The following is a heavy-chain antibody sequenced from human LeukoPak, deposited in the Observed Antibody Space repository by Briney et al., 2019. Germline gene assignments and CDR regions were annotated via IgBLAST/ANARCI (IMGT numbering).Heavy chain of an antibody. Sequence: GGSLRLSCAASGFTFNNYAMIWVRQAPGKGLEWVSGISGSGGSTYYVDSAKGRFRISRDNSKNTLYLQMNGLRVDDTAVYYCAKGVQWAVPGSCLDSWGLGTLVTVSS. CDR1: GFTFNNYA. CDR2: ISGSGGST. V-gene: IGHV3-23*01. J-gene: IGHJ4*02. D-gene: IGHD6-19*01. CDR3: AKGVQWAVPGSCLDS.